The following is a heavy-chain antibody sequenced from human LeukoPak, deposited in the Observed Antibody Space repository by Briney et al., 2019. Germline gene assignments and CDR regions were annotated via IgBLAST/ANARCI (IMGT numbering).Heavy chain of an antibody. J-gene: IGHJ4*02. CDR1: GYTFTGYY. V-gene: IGHV1-2*02. Sequence: ASVKVSCKASGYTFTGYYMHWVRQAPGQGLEWMGWINPNSGGTNYAQKFQGRVTMTRDTSISTAYMELSRLRSDDTAVYYCARVALPLGYCSGGSCPLDYWGQGTLVAVSS. D-gene: IGHD2-15*01. CDR3: ARVALPLGYCSGGSCPLDY. CDR2: INPNSGGT.